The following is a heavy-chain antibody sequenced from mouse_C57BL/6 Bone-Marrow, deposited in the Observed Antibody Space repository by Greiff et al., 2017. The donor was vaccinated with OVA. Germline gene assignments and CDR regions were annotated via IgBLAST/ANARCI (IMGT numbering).Heavy chain of an antibody. CDR1: GYTFTSYW. D-gene: IGHD1-1*01. J-gene: IGHJ1*03. V-gene: IGHV1-50*01. CDR2: IDPSDSYT. CDR3: ARYGISYGSSHWYFDV. Sequence: QVHVKQPGAELVKPGASVKLSCKASGYTFTSYWMQWVKQRPGQGLEWIGEIDPSDSYTNYNQKFKGKATLTVDTSSSTAYMQLSSLTSEDSAVYYCARYGISYGSSHWYFDVWGTGTTVTVSS.